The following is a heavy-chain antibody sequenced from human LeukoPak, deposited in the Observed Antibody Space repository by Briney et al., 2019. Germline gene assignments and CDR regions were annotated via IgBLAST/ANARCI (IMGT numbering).Heavy chain of an antibody. J-gene: IGHJ4*02. Sequence: GGSLRLSCAASAFTFSSFAMSLVRQAPGKGLEWVSVISGSGGTTYYADSLKGRFTISRDNSKNTLYLQMNSLRADDTAVYYCAKCPTSSTACYTGDYWGQGTLVTVSS. CDR3: AKCPTSSTACYTGDY. CDR1: AFTFSSFA. V-gene: IGHV3-23*01. CDR2: ISGSGGTT. D-gene: IGHD2-2*02.